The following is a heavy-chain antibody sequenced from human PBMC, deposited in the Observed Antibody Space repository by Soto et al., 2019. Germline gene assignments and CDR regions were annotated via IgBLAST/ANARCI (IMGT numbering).Heavy chain of an antibody. CDR1: GDSVSSNSAA. CDR2: TYYRSKWYN. J-gene: IGHJ6*02. CDR3: ARESLGSGWYPYYYYGMDV. V-gene: IGHV6-1*01. D-gene: IGHD6-19*01. Sequence: SQTLSLTCAISGDSVSSNSAAWNWIRQSPSRGLEWLGRTYYRSKWYNDYAVSVESRITINPDTSKNQFSLQLNSVTPEDTAVYYCARESLGSGWYPYYYYGMDVWGQGTTVTVSS.